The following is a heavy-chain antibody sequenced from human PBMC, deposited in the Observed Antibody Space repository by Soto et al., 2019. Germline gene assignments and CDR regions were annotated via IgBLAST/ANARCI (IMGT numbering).Heavy chain of an antibody. V-gene: IGHV1-3*01. Sequence: ASVKVSCKASGYTFSTYAMHLVRQAPGQRLGWMGWINAGNGNIKYSQKFQGRLTITRDTSASTAYMELSSLRSEDTAVYYCARAPSWYSFDYWGQGTLVTVSS. CDR2: INAGNGNI. J-gene: IGHJ4*02. CDR3: ARAPSWYSFDY. D-gene: IGHD6-13*01. CDR1: GYTFSTYA.